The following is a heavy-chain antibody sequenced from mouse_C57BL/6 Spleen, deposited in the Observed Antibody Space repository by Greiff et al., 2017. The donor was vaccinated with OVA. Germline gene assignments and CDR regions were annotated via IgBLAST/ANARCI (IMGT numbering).Heavy chain of an antibody. CDR2: ISSGSSTI. D-gene: IGHD2-4*01. CDR3: ARLGGDYLYYYAMDY. CDR1: GFTFSDYG. Sequence: EVQVVESGGGLVKPGGSLKLSCAASGFTFSDYGMHWVRQAPEKGLEWVAYISSGSSTIYYADTVKGRFTISRDNAKNTLFLQMTSLRSEDTAMYYCARLGGDYLYYYAMDYWGQGTSVTVSS. J-gene: IGHJ4*01. V-gene: IGHV5-17*01.